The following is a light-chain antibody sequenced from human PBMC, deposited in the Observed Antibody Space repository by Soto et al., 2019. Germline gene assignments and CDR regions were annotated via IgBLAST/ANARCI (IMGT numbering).Light chain of an antibody. Sequence: DIVLTQSPGSLSLSPGDRATLSCGASQSISGTYLYWYQQKPGQAPILLIYASSTRALGIPDRFSGSGSGADFTLTISRLEPEDFAVYYCQLYGSSPLFTFGPGTRVDIK. J-gene: IGKJ3*01. CDR2: ASS. V-gene: IGKV3-20*01. CDR1: QSISGTY. CDR3: QLYGSSPLFT.